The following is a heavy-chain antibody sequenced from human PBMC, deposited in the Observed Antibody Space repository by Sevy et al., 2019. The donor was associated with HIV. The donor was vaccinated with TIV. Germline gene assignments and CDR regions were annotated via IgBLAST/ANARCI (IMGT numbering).Heavy chain of an antibody. CDR2: IISKFGTT. CDR3: AREIPDYVSGYYSVDAFDV. D-gene: IGHD3-22*01. J-gene: IGHJ3*01. V-gene: IGHV1-69*13. CDR1: GGSFSNFP. Sequence: VKVSCKASGGSFSNFPVSWVRQAPGQGLEWMGMIISKFGTTDYAQKFQGRVTITADESTTTAYMELTSLRSEDTAVYYCAREIPDYVSGYYSVDAFDVWGQGTKVTVSS.